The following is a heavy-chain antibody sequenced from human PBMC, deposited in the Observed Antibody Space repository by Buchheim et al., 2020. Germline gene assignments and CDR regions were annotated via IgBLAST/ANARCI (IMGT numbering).Heavy chain of an antibody. D-gene: IGHD6-19*01. CDR3: ARSGRYSSGWYGLKGYYYYGMDV. J-gene: IGHJ6*02. Sequence: QVQLVESGGGVVQPGRSLRLSCAASGFTFSSYAMHWVRQAPGKGLEWVAVISYDGSNKYYADSAKGRFTISRDNSKNTLYLQMNSLRAEDTAVYYCARSGRYSSGWYGLKGYYYYGMDVWGQGTT. CDR1: GFTFSSYA. CDR2: ISYDGSNK. V-gene: IGHV3-30*04.